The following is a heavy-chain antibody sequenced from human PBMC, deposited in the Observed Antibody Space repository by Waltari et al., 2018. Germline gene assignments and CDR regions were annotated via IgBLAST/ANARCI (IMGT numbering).Heavy chain of an antibody. V-gene: IGHV4-4*07. CDR3: AREVVAAAPLYYYYGMDV. CDR1: GGSISSYY. CDR2: IYTSGST. D-gene: IGHD2-15*01. Sequence: QVQLQESGPGLVKPSETLSLTCTVPGGSISSYYWSWIRQPAGKGLEWLGRIYTSGSTNYNPSLKSRVTMSVDMSKNQFSLKLSSVTAADTAVYYCAREVVAAAPLYYYYGMDVWGQGTTVTVSS. J-gene: IGHJ6*02.